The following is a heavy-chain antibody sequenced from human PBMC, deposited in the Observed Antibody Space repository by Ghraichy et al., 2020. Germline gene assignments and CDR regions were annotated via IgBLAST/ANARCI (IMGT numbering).Heavy chain of an antibody. CDR2: IYYSGST. Sequence: SETRSLTCTVSGGSISSSSYYWGWIRQPPGKGLEWIGSIYYSGSTYYNPSLKSRVTISVDTSKNQFSLKLSSVTAADTAVYYCARHGGYCSGGSCYSLTSNPYYFDYWGQGTLVTVSS. V-gene: IGHV4-39*01. D-gene: IGHD2-15*01. J-gene: IGHJ4*02. CDR3: ARHGGYCSGGSCYSLTSNPYYFDY. CDR1: GGSISSSSYY.